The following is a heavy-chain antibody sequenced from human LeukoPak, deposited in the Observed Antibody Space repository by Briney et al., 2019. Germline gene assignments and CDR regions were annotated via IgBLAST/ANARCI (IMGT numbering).Heavy chain of an antibody. Sequence: ASVKVSCTASGYTFTSYDINWVRQATGQGLEWMGWMNPNSGNTGYAQKFQGRVTMTRNTSTSTAYMELSSLRSEDTAVYYCARGGAGSYYVYFDYWGQGTLVTVSS. V-gene: IGHV1-8*01. J-gene: IGHJ4*02. CDR1: GYTFTSYD. CDR2: MNPNSGNT. D-gene: IGHD1-26*01. CDR3: ARGGAGSYYVYFDY.